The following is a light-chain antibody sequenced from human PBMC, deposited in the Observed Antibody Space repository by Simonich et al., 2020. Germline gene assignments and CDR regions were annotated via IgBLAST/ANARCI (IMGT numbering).Light chain of an antibody. CDR1: QSLVHSDGNTY. J-gene: IGKJ5*01. CDR2: KVS. CDR3: MQGTHWPPIT. Sequence: DVVMTQSPLSLPVTLGQPASISCRSSQSLVHSDGNTYLNWFQQRPGQSPRSLIYKVSNRDSGVPDRVSGSGSGTDFTLKISRVEAEDVGVYYCMQGTHWPPITFGQGTRLEIK. V-gene: IGKV2-30*02.